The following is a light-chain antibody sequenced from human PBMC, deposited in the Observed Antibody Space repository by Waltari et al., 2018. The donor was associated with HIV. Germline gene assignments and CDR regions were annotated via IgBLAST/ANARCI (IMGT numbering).Light chain of an antibody. CDR3: QQYNNWPLT. V-gene: IGKV3-15*01. J-gene: IGKJ4*01. Sequence: EIVMTQSPATLSGSPGEGVTLSCRASQSIIINLAWYQQKPGQAPRLLMFGTSNRATGVPARFSGSGSGTEFSRTISSLQSEDFAVYYCQQYNNWPLTFGGGTKVEIK. CDR1: QSIIIN. CDR2: GTS.